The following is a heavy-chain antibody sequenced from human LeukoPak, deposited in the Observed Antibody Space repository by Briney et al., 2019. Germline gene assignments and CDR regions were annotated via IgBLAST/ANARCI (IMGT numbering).Heavy chain of an antibody. V-gene: IGHV3-48*03. Sequence: GGSLRLSCAASGFTFSSYEMNWVRQAPGKGLEWVSYISSSGSTIYYAGSVKGRFTISRDNAKNSLYLQMNSLRAEDTAVYYCATRGYSYGTLDYWGQGTLVTVSS. CDR3: ATRGYSYGTLDY. CDR1: GFTFSSYE. J-gene: IGHJ4*02. D-gene: IGHD5-18*01. CDR2: ISSSGSTI.